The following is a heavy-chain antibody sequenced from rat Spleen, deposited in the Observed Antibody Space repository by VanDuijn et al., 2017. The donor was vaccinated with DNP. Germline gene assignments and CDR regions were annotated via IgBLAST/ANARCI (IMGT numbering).Heavy chain of an antibody. J-gene: IGHJ2*01. CDR2: ISYDGSRT. CDR1: GFTFSNYY. V-gene: IGHV5-7*01. Sequence: EVQLVESGGGLVQSGRSLKLSCAASGFTFSNYYMAWVRQAPKKGLEWVATISYDGSRTYYRDSVKGRFTLSRDYAKSTLYLQMDSLRSEDTATYYCARRGFDYWGQGVMVTVSS. CDR3: ARRGFDY.